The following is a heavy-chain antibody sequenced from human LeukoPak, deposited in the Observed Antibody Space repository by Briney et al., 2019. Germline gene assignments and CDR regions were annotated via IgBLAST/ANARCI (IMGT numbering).Heavy chain of an antibody. CDR2: ISSSSSYI. CDR3: AREDSGYGEGFDY. J-gene: IGHJ4*02. Sequence: GGSLRLSCAASGFTFSSYSMNWVRQAPGKGLDWVSSISSSSSYIYYADSVKGRLTISRDNAKNSLYLQMNSLRAEDTAVYYCAREDSGYGEGFDYWGQGTLVAVSS. CDR1: GFTFSSYS. V-gene: IGHV3-21*01. D-gene: IGHD5-12*01.